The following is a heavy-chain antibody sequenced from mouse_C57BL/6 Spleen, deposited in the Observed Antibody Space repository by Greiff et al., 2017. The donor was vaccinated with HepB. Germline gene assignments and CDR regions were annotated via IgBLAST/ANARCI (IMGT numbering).Heavy chain of an antibody. CDR2: INPNYGTT. CDR3: ASNDAMTTVALGYYYAIDY. Sequence: LXLQQSGPELVKPGASVKISCKASGYSFTDYNMNWVKQSNGKSLEWIGVINPNYGTTSYNQKFKGKATLTVDQSSSTAYMQLNSLTSEDSAVYYCASNDAMTTVALGYYYAIDYLGQGTSVTVSS. CDR1: GYSFTDYN. V-gene: IGHV1-39*01. J-gene: IGHJ4*01. D-gene: IGHD1-1*01.